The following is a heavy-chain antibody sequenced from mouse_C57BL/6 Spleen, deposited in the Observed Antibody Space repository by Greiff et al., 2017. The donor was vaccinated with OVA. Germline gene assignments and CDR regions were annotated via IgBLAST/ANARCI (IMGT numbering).Heavy chain of an antibody. V-gene: IGHV1-26*01. J-gene: IGHJ1*03. Sequence: VQLQQSGPELVKPGASVKISCKASGYTFTDYYMNWVKQSHGKSLEWIGDINPNNGGTSYNQKFKGKATLTVDKSSSTAYMELRSLTSEDSAVYYCARTAALSYWYFDVWGTGTTVTVSS. CDR1: GYTFTDYY. CDR3: ARTAALSYWYFDV. CDR2: INPNNGGT.